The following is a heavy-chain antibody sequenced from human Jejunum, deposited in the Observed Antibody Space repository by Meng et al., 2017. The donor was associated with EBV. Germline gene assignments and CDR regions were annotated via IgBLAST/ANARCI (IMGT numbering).Heavy chain of an antibody. CDR2: INPDGRTI. CDR3: TRAGYYRFDY. J-gene: IGHJ4*02. V-gene: IGHV3-74*02. D-gene: IGHD1-26*01. CDR1: GFNLNYAW. Sequence: VESGGGLVKPGGSLRLSCIASGFNLNYAWMSWVRQAPGKGLMWVSRINPDGRTINYGDSVKGRFTISRDNAKNTVYLQMNSLRAEDTAVYYCTRAGYYRFDYWGQGALVTVSS.